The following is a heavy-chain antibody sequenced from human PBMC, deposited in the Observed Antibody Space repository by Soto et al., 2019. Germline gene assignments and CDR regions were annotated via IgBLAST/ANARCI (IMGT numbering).Heavy chain of an antibody. J-gene: IGHJ6*02. Sequence: ASVKVSCKASGYTFTSYGISWVRQAPGQGLEWMGWISAYNGNTNYAQKLQGRVTMTTDTSTSTAYMELRSLRSDDTAVYYCARIPYSYGSNYYYGMDVWGQGTTVTVSS. CDR1: GYTFTSYG. V-gene: IGHV1-18*01. CDR2: ISAYNGNT. CDR3: ARIPYSYGSNYYYGMDV. D-gene: IGHD5-18*01.